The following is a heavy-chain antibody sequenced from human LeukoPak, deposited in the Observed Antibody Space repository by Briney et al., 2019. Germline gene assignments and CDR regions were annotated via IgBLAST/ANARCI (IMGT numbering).Heavy chain of an antibody. V-gene: IGHV1-18*01. CDR3: AGISTFDP. J-gene: IGHJ5*02. CDR1: GYTFTSYG. D-gene: IGHD2-15*01. Sequence: ASVKVSCKASGYTFTSYGISWVRQAPGQGLEWMGWISAYNGNTNYAQKLQGRVTMTRDTSISTAYMELSRLRSDDTAVYYCAGISTFDPWGQGTLVTVSS. CDR2: ISAYNGNT.